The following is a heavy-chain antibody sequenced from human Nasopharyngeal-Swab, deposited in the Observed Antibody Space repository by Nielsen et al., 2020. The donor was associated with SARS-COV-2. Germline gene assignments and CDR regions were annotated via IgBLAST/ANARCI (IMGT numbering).Heavy chain of an antibody. CDR3: ARWRVGGNYSGYYYYYMDV. CDR1: LYTFTSYA. Sequence: ASVKVSCKASLYTFTSYAMHWVRQAPGQRLEWMGWINAGNGNTKYSQKFQGRVTITRDTSASTAYMELSSLRSEDTAVYYCARWRVGGNYSGYYYYYMDVWGKGTTVTVSS. D-gene: IGHD1-26*01. J-gene: IGHJ6*03. CDR2: INAGNGNT. V-gene: IGHV1-3*01.